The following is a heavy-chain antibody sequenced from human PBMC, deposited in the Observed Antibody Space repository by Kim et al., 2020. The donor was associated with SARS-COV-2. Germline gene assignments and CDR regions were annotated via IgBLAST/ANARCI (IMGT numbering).Heavy chain of an antibody. CDR1: GFTFSSYS. CDR2: ISSSNSYI. D-gene: IGHD3-22*01. Sequence: GGSLRLSCAASGFTFSSYSMNWVRQAPGKGLEWVSSISSSNSYIYYADSVKGRFTISRDNAKNSLYLQMNSLRAEDTAVYYCARDPAYDSSGHWGQGTLVTVSS. J-gene: IGHJ4*02. V-gene: IGHV3-21*01. CDR3: ARDPAYDSSGH.